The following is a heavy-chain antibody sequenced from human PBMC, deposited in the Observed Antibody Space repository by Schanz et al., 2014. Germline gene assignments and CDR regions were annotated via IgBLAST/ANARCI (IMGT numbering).Heavy chain of an antibody. CDR3: ARGVRIDY. D-gene: IGHD3-3*01. J-gene: IGHJ4*02. CDR1: GFTLSSYG. CDR2: IKQDGSEK. Sequence: EVQVVESGGGLVQPGGSLRLSCSASGFTLSSYGMHWVRQAPGKGLEWVANIKQDGSEKYYVDSVKGRFTISRDNAKNSLYLQMNSLTAEDTAVYYCARGVRIDYWGQGTLVTVSS. V-gene: IGHV3-7*01.